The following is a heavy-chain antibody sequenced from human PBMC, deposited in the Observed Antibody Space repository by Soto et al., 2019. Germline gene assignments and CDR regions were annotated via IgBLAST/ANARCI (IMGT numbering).Heavy chain of an antibody. Sequence: PGESLKISCKGSGYSFTSYWIGWVRQMPGKGLEWMGIIYPGDSDTRYSPSFQGQVTISADKSISTAYLQWSSLKASDTAMYYCARRVAYYDTQSLTPRGSGMDVWGQGTTVTVSS. D-gene: IGHD3-9*01. V-gene: IGHV5-51*01. CDR1: GYSFTSYW. CDR3: ARRVAYYDTQSLTPRGSGMDV. CDR2: IYPGDSDT. J-gene: IGHJ6*02.